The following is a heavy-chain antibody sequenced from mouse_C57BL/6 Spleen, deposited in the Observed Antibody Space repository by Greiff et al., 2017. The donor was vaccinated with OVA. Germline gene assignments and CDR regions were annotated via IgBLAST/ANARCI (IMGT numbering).Heavy chain of an antibody. CDR1: GFSLTSYA. V-gene: IGHV2-9-1*01. J-gene: IGHJ3*01. CDR2: IWTGGGT. D-gene: IGHD2-4*01. CDR3: AREGYDYDVRTFFAY. Sequence: VKLVESGPGLVAPSQSLSITCTVSGFSLTSYAISWVRQPPGKGLEWLGVIWTGGGTNYNSALKSRLSISKDNSKSQVFLKMNSLQTDDTARYYCAREGYDYDVRTFFAYWGQGTLVTVSA.